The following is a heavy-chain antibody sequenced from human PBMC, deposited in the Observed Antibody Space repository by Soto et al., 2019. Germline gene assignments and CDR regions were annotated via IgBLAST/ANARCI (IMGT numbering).Heavy chain of an antibody. D-gene: IGHD6-6*01. V-gene: IGHV3-30*09. J-gene: IGHJ4*02. CDR1: GFTFRSYA. Sequence: QVHLVQSGGGVVQPGRSLRLSCAASGFTFRSYAMHWVRQAPGEGLEWVASISYDGNNKFYRDSVKGRFAISRDNSENTLYLQLNSLSPEDTAVYYCARDEGAARPPFDSWGQGTLVTVSS. CDR2: ISYDGNNK. CDR3: ARDEGAARPPFDS.